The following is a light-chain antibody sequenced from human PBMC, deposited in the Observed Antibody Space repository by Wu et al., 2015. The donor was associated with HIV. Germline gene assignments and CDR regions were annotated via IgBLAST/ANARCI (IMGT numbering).Light chain of an antibody. V-gene: IGKV3-20*01. CDR2: AAS. Sequence: IVLSQSSGTLSLSPGERATVSCRASQRIDSRSLAWYQQRLGQAPRLLISAASNRAAGIPDRFNGSGSGTDFIPTISRLEPEDSAVYFCQQYGGPPPVTFGQGTRLXIK. CDR1: QRIDSRS. J-gene: IGKJ5*01. CDR3: QQYGGPPPVT.